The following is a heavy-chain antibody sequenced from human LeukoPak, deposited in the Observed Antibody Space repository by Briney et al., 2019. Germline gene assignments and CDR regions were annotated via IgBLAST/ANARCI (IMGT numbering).Heavy chain of an antibody. CDR3: ARDQGMDGYNLGFIDY. V-gene: IGHV1-2*02. J-gene: IGHJ4*02. Sequence: ASVKVSCKASRYTFTGYYMHWVRQAPGQGLEWMGWINPKSGGTNSAQKFQGRVTMTRDTSISTAYMELSRLRSDDTAVYYCARDQGMDGYNLGFIDYWGQGTLVTVSS. CDR2: INPKSGGT. CDR1: RYTFTGYY. D-gene: IGHD5-24*01.